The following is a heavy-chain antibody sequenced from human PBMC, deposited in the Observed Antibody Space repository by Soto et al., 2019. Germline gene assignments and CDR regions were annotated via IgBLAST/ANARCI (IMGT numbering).Heavy chain of an antibody. CDR2: ISRNSGSI. J-gene: IGHJ6*02. Sequence: GGSLSLSCVGSGFTFSTYSINWVRQAPGKGLEWVSGISRNSGSIGYADSVKGRFTISRDNAKNSLYLQMNSLRAEDTALYYCAKDLGFGSGYYEDYYYGMDVWGQGTTVTSP. CDR1: GFTFSTYS. V-gene: IGHV3-9*01. D-gene: IGHD3-3*01. CDR3: AKDLGFGSGYYEDYYYGMDV.